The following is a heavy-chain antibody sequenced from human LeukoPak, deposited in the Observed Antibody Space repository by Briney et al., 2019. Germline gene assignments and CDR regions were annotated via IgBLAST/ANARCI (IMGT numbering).Heavy chain of an antibody. J-gene: IGHJ4*02. CDR3: AKDRAAAGLDY. Sequence: GGSLRLSCAASGFTFSSYGMPWVRQAPGKGLEWVAVISYDGSNKYYADSVKGRFTISRDNSKNTLYLQMNSLRAEDTAVYYCAKDRAAAGLDYWGQGTLVTVSS. CDR1: GFTFSSYG. D-gene: IGHD6-13*01. CDR2: ISYDGSNK. V-gene: IGHV3-30*18.